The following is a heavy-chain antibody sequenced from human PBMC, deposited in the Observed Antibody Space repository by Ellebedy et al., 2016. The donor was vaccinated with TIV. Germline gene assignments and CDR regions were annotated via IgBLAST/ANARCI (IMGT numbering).Heavy chain of an antibody. CDR1: GFTFSDYS. D-gene: IGHD1-14*01. CDR2: ISSHDGSNK. V-gene: IGHV3-30-3*01. CDR3: LRAEVRGHLVGY. Sequence: GESLKISCAASGFTFSDYSMHWVRQAPGKGLERVALISSHDGSNKYYGDSVKGRFTISRDNPKNTLYLQMNSLKAEDTAVYYCLRAEVRGHLVGYWGQGTLVTVSS. J-gene: IGHJ4*02.